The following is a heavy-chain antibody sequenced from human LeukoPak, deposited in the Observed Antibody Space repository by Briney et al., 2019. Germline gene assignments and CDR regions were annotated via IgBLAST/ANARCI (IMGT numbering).Heavy chain of an antibody. CDR2: INHSGST. CDR1: GGSFSGYY. CDR3: ARVRDYYGSGSGWFDP. Sequence: PSETLSLTCAVYGGSFSGYYWSWIRQPPGKGLEGIGEINHSGSTNYNPSLKSRVTISVDTSKNQFSLKLSSVTAADTAVYYCARVRDYYGSGSGWFDPWGQGTLVTVSS. V-gene: IGHV4-34*01. J-gene: IGHJ5*02. D-gene: IGHD3-10*01.